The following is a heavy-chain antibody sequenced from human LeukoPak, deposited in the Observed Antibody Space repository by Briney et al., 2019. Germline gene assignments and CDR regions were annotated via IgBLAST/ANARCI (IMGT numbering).Heavy chain of an antibody. J-gene: IGHJ4*02. CDR1: GFTFSNYG. CDR2: IWYDGSNK. V-gene: IGHV3-30*02. CDR3: AKDLSRFVVWEVIVEYFDY. D-gene: IGHD3-10*01. Sequence: GGSLKLSCKASGFTFSNYGMHWVRQTPGKGLEWVAVIWYDGSNKYYADSVKGRFTISRDNSKSTLYLQMNSLTAEDTAVYYCAKDLSRFVVWEVIVEYFDYWGQGTLVTVSS.